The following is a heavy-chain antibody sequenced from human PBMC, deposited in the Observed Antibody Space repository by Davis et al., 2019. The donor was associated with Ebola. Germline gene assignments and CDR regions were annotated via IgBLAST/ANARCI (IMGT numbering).Heavy chain of an antibody. CDR3: ARGRSLELRSFDWFDP. Sequence: ASVKVSCKASGGTFSSYAISWVRQAPGQGLEWMGWISAYNGNTNYAQKLQGRVTITTDTSTSTAYMELRSLRSDDTAVYYCARGRSLELRSFDWFDPWGQGTLVTVSS. CDR2: ISAYNGNT. CDR1: GGTFSSYA. J-gene: IGHJ5*02. D-gene: IGHD1-7*01. V-gene: IGHV1-18*01.